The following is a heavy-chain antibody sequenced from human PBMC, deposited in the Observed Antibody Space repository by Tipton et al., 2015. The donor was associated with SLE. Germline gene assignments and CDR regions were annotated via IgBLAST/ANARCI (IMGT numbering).Heavy chain of an antibody. J-gene: IGHJ4*02. CDR3: ATGSGRYLVDQ. V-gene: IGHV4-4*07. Sequence: LRLSCTVSGGSISNFYWSWIRQSAGRGLEWIGRIYTTGSTNYNPSLKSRVTMSLDTSKKQFFLNLRSVTAADTAVYYCATGSGRYLVDQWGQGTLVSVSS. D-gene: IGHD6-13*01. CDR2: IYTTGST. CDR1: GGSISNFY.